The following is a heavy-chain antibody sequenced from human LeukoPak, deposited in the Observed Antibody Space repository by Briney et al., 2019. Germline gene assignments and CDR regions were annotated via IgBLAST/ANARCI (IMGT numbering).Heavy chain of an antibody. J-gene: IGHJ5*02. V-gene: IGHV4-31*03. CDR2: IYYSGST. CDR1: GGSISSGGYY. CDR3: ARWYQRYFNWFDP. Sequence: XXLTCTVSGGSISSGGYYWSWIRQHPGKGLEWIGYIYYSGSTYYNPSLKSRVTISVDTSKNQFSLKLSSVTAADTAVYYCARWYQRYFNWFDPWGQGTLVTVSS. D-gene: IGHD2-2*01.